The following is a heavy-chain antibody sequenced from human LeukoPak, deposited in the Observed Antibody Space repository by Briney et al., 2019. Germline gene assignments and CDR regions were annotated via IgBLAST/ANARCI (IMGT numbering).Heavy chain of an antibody. V-gene: IGHV3-23*01. CDR1: GFTFSSYA. Sequence: PGGSLRLSCAASGFTFSSYAMSWVRQAPGKGLEWVSAISGSGGSTYYADSVKGRFTISRDNSKNTLYLQMNSLRAEDTAVYYCAKDPRSYCGGDCYFADFDYWGQGTLVTVSS. D-gene: IGHD2-21*02. CDR2: ISGSGGST. J-gene: IGHJ4*02. CDR3: AKDPRSYCGGDCYFADFDY.